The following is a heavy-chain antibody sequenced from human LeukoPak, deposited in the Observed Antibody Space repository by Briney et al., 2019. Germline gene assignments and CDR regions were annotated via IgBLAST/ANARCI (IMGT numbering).Heavy chain of an antibody. D-gene: IGHD1-7*01. J-gene: IGHJ3*02. CDR2: IRYDGSNK. CDR3: AKTQGELDLDAFDI. CDR1: GFTFSSYG. Sequence: GGSLRLSCAASGFTFSSYGMHWVRQAPGKGLEWVAFIRYDGSNKYYADSVKGRFTISRDNSKNTLYLQMNSLRAEDTAVYYCAKTQGELDLDAFDIWGQGTMVTVSS. V-gene: IGHV3-30*02.